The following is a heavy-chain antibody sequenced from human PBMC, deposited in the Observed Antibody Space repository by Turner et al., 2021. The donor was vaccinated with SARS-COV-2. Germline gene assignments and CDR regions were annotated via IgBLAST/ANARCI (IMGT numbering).Heavy chain of an antibody. D-gene: IGHD1-1*01. CDR2: MSPTGTTI. CDR3: VTKKFGTTYFQS. V-gene: IGHV3-48*03. J-gene: IGHJ4*02. CDR1: GLTFSNYD. Sequence: EVHLVESGGGLVQPGGSLRLSCAASGLTFSNYDMNWVRQAPGKGLEGVSYMSPTGTTIYYADSVKGRFTISRDNAKNSLYLQMDSMRADDTALYYCVTKKFGTTYFQSWGQGTLVTVSS.